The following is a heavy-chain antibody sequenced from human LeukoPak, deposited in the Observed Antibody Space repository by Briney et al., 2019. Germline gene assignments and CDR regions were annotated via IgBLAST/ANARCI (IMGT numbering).Heavy chain of an antibody. V-gene: IGHV1-8*01. CDR2: MNPNSGNT. CDR3: ARGTSTHTHYYGSGSDDAFDI. J-gene: IGHJ3*02. CDR1: GYTFTSYD. D-gene: IGHD3-10*01. Sequence: GSSVKVSCKASGYTFTSYDINWVRQATGQGLEWMGWMNPNSGNTGYAQKFQGRVTMTRNTSISTAYMELSSLRSEDTAVYYCARGTSTHTHYYGSGSDDAFDIWGQGTMVTVSS.